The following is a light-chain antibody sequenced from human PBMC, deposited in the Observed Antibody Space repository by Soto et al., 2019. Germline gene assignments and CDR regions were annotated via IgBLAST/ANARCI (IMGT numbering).Light chain of an antibody. Sequence: QSVLTQPPSASGSPGQSVAISCTGTSSDVDGQNYVSWYQQHPGKAPKLIIYAVTERPSGVPDRFSGSKSGNTASLTVSGLQTEDEADYYCSSHAGNNNYVFGTGTKLTVL. J-gene: IGLJ1*01. V-gene: IGLV2-8*01. CDR2: AVT. CDR1: SSDVDGQNY. CDR3: SSHAGNNNYV.